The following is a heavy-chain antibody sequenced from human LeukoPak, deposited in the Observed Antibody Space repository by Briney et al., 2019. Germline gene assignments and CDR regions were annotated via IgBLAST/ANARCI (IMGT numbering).Heavy chain of an antibody. J-gene: IGHJ4*02. D-gene: IGHD3-10*01. Sequence: SETLSLTCTVSGYSISSGYYWGWIRQPPGKGLEWIGSIYHSGSTYYNPSLKSRVTISVDTSKNQFSLKLSSVTAADTAVYYCARGRMGYYYGSGSYHIDYWGQGTLVTVSS. CDR1: GYSISSGYY. CDR2: IYHSGST. CDR3: ARGRMGYYYGSGSYHIDY. V-gene: IGHV4-38-2*02.